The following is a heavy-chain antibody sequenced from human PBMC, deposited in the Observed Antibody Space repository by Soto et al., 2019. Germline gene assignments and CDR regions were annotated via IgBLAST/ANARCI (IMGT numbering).Heavy chain of an antibody. CDR3: ARLEGLATISYYFDY. D-gene: IGHD3-9*01. J-gene: IGHJ4*02. V-gene: IGHV4-39*01. CDR2: INYRGNT. Sequence: QLQLQETGPGLVKPSETLSLTCSVSGDSINSDNYYWGWIRQPPGKGLEWIGSINYRGNTYYNPSLQTRVTISLDTSKRQFSLKLNSVTAADSAVYFCARLEGLATISYYFDYWGQGTLVTVSS. CDR1: GDSINSDNYY.